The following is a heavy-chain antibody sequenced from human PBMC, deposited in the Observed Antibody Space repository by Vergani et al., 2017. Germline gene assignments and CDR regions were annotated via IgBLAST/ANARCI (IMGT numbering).Heavy chain of an antibody. V-gene: IGHV1-8*03. J-gene: IGHJ4*02. Sequence: QVQLVQSGTEVKKPGASVKVSCKASGYTFTNYDINWVRRATGQGLEWMGWMNPISGNTGFAQKFRGRVTITRDTSISTAYMELSSLRSEDTAVYYCARGPAQVGATPVTIFYFDYWGQGTLVTVSS. D-gene: IGHD1-26*01. CDR2: MNPISGNT. CDR3: ARGPAQVGATPVTIFYFDY. CDR1: GYTFTNYD.